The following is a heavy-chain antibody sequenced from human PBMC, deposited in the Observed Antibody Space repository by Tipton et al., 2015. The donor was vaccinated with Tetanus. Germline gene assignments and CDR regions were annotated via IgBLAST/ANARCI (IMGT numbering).Heavy chain of an antibody. J-gene: IGHJ6*02. CDR3: VTVNFPNYSHYGMDV. CDR1: GASFSDYY. D-gene: IGHD1-1*01. CDR2: INHSGST. V-gene: IGHV4-34*01. Sequence: TLSLTCAAYGASFSDYYWSWIRQAPGKGLEWIGEINHSGSTNHNPSLKSRVTLSVDTSKNQFSLRPNSVTAADTAMYYCVTVNFPNYSHYGMDVWGQGTTVTVSS.